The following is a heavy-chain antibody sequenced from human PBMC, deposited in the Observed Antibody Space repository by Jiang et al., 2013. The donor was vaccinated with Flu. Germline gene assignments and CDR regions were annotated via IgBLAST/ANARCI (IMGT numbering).Heavy chain of an antibody. CDR1: GFTFDNYA. Sequence: VQLVESGGGLVQPGRSLRLSCAASGFTFDNYAMHWVRQAPGKGLEWVSGISWNSDIIGYGDSVKGRFTISRDNAKKSLYLQMNSLRAEDTAFYYCAKALRLSTGSMDVWGQGTTVTVSS. J-gene: IGHJ6*02. V-gene: IGHV3-9*01. CDR3: AKALRLSTGSMDV. D-gene: IGHD1-14*01. CDR2: ISWNSDII.